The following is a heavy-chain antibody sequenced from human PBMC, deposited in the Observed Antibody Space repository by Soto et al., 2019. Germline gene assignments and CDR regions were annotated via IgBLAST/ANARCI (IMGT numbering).Heavy chain of an antibody. CDR2: INHSGST. CDR3: ARDKITGLFDY. CDR1: GGSISSYY. J-gene: IGHJ4*02. Sequence: SETLSLTCTVSGGSISSYYWSWIRQPPGAGLEWIGEINHSGSTNYNPSLKSRVTISVDTSKNQFSLKLTSVTAADTAVYYCARDKITGLFDYWGQGTLVTVSS. D-gene: IGHD2-8*02. V-gene: IGHV4-34*01.